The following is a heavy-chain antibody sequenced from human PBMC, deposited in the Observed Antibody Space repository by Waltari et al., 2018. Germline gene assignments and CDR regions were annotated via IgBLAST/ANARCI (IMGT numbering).Heavy chain of an antibody. V-gene: IGHV4-39*02. J-gene: IGHJ4*02. Sequence: QLQLQESGPGLVKPSETLSLTCTVSGGSISSSSYYWGWIRQPPGKGLEWMGSIYYSGSTYYNPSLSGRVTISVDTSKNQFSLKLSSVTAADTAVYYCARDGGVAAAGRATLGYWGQGTLVTVSS. CDR1: GGSISSSSYY. CDR2: IYYSGST. D-gene: IGHD6-13*01. CDR3: ARDGGVAAAGRATLGY.